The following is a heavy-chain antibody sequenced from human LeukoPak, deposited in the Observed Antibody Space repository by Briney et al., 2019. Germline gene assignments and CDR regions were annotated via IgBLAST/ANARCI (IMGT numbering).Heavy chain of an antibody. D-gene: IGHD3-16*02. J-gene: IGHJ4*02. V-gene: IGHV4-31*03. CDR3: ARVIDYVWGSYRRPHPSYYFDY. CDR1: GGSISSGGYY. CDR2: IYYSGST. Sequence: SQTLSLTCTVSGGSISSGGYYWSWIRQHPGKGLEWIGYIYYSGSTYYNPSLKSRVTISVDTSKNQFSLKLRSVTAAATAVYYCARVIDYVWGSYRRPHPSYYFDYWGQGTLVTVSS.